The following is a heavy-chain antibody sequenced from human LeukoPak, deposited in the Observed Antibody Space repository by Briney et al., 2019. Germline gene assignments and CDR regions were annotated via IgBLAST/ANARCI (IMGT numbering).Heavy chain of an antibody. D-gene: IGHD4-17*01. CDR3: ARGGDYGDYVDFAY. CDR1: GFTFSGYE. J-gene: IGHJ4*02. Sequence: GGSLRLSCAASGFTFSGYELNWVRQAPGKGLEWVSYISTTGTTVYYADSVKGRFTISRDNVKNSLYLQMNSLRDEDTAVYYCARGGDYGDYVDFAYWGQGTLVTDSS. V-gene: IGHV3-48*03. CDR2: ISTTGTTV.